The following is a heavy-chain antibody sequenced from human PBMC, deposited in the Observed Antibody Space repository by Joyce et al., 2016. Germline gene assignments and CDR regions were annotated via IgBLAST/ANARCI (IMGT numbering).Heavy chain of an antibody. V-gene: IGHV3-30*18. CDR1: GSTSSSFG. CDR2: ISFDGSNK. J-gene: IGHJ4*02. Sequence: QVQLVESGGGVVQPGGSLGLSCVASGSTSSSFGLHWVRQAPGKGLEWLAVISFDGSNKYYADSVKGRFTISRDNSNHTMFLQMNNLRAEDTAMYYCAKDRYSLNYWGQGTLVTVSS. D-gene: IGHD1-26*01. CDR3: AKDRYSLNY.